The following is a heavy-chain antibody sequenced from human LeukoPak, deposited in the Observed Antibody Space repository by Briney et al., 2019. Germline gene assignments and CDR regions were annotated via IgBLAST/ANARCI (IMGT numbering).Heavy chain of an antibody. V-gene: IGHV4-38-2*01. D-gene: IGHD3-22*01. CDR3: ARVDYYDSSGYVDY. CDR1: GYSISSGYY. J-gene: IGHJ4*02. CDR2: IYQSGST. Sequence: PSETLSLTCAVSGYSISSGYYWGWIRQPPGKGLEWIGSIYQSGSTNYNPSLKSRVTISVDTSKNQFSLKLSSVTAADTAVYYCARVDYYDSSGYVDYWGQGTLVTVSS.